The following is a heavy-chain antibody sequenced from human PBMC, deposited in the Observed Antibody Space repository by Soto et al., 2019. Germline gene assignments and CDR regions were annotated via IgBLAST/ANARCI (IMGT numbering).Heavy chain of an antibody. CDR3: ARDLIAVRPGWFDP. D-gene: IGHD6-6*01. CDR1: GYTFSTYG. CDR2: ISAYNGNT. J-gene: IGHJ5*02. Sequence: QVRLVQSGAEVKEPGASVKVSCEASGYTFSTYGISWVRQAPGQGLVWMGWISAYNGNTNYAQKFQGRVTMTTDTFTSTAYMELRSLRSDDTAVYYCARDLIAVRPGWFDPWGQGTLVTVSS. V-gene: IGHV1-18*01.